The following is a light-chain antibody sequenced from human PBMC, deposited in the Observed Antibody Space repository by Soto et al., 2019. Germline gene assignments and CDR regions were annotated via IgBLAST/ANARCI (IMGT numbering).Light chain of an antibody. CDR3: QKYNTVPRT. Sequence: DIQMTHSQSSLSQSEGKRVTITCRAIQGITHFLAWYQQKPGKVPKLLIYAASILQSGVPPRFSGSGSGTEFTLTISSLQPEDVATYYCQKYNTVPRTFGQGTKVEI. CDR2: AAS. CDR1: QGITHF. J-gene: IGKJ1*01. V-gene: IGKV1-27*01.